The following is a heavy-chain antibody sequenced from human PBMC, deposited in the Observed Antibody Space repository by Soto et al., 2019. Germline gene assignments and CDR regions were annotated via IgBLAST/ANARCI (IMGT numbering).Heavy chain of an antibody. J-gene: IGHJ6*02. Sequence: GASVKVSCKASGYTFTRYGISWVRQAPGQGLAWMGWINAYNGNTNNAHKLQGRVTMTADTCTSTAYVELKSLMSDDTAVYYCARGVEVVGAPAHTRLYYYGMDVWGQGTTVTVSS. D-gene: IGHD1-26*01. V-gene: IGHV1-18*01. CDR3: ARGVEVVGAPAHTRLYYYGMDV. CDR1: GYTFTRYG. CDR2: INAYNGNT.